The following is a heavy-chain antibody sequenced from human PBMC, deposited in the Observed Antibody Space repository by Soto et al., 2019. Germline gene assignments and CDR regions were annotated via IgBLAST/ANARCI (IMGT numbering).Heavy chain of an antibody. Sequence: QITLKESGPTLVKPTQTLTLTCTFSGFSLSTSGVGVGWIRQPPGKALEWLALIYWDDDKRYSPSLNSRLTXPXXTSKTQAVLTMPTMDPVDTATYYCARWLGELGFDYWGQGTLVTVSS. CDR3: ARWLGELGFDY. V-gene: IGHV2-5*02. J-gene: IGHJ4*02. D-gene: IGHD3-10*01. CDR1: GFSLSTSGVG. CDR2: IYWDDDK.